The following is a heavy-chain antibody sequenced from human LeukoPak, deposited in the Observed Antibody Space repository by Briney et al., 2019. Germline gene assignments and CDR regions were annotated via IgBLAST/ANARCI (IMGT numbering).Heavy chain of an antibody. CDR3: ARHITIQIWTCFDY. CDR2: IYYSGST. V-gene: IGHV4-59*08. Sequence: PSETLSLTCTVSGGSISSYYWSWIRHPPGKGLEWIGHIYYSGSTNYNPSLKSRVTISIDTSKNQFSLKLSSVTAADTAVYYCARHITIQIWTCFDYWGQGTLVTVSS. J-gene: IGHJ4*02. D-gene: IGHD5-18*01. CDR1: GGSISSYY.